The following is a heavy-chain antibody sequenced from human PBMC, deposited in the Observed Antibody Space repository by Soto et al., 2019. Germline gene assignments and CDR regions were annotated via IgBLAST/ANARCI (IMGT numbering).Heavy chain of an antibody. CDR2: IYHSGST. CDR1: GGSISSGGYS. Sequence: QLQLQESGSGLVKPSQTLSRTCAVSGGSISSGGYSWSWIRQPPGKGLEWIGYIYHSGSTYYNPSLKSRVTISVDRSKNQFSLKLSSVTAADTAVYYCARVGKNYDICWFAPWGQGTLVNVSS. CDR3: ARVGKNYDICWFAP. D-gene: IGHD3-9*01. V-gene: IGHV4-30-2*01. J-gene: IGHJ5*02.